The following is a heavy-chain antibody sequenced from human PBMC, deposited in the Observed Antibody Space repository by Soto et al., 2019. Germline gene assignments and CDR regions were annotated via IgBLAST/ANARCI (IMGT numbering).Heavy chain of an antibody. D-gene: IGHD3-3*01. CDR1: GFTFSSYS. J-gene: IGHJ4*02. CDR3: ARGPPYYDFWSGYY. Sequence: LRLSCGASGFTFSSYSMNWVRQPPGKGLEWVSSISSSSSYIYYADSVKGRFTISRDNAKNSLYLQMNSLRAEDTAVYYCARGPPYYDFWSGYYWGQGTLVTVSS. V-gene: IGHV3-21*01. CDR2: ISSSSSYI.